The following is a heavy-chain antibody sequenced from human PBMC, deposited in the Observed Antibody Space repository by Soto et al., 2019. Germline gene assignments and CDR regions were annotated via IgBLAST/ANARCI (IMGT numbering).Heavy chain of an antibody. V-gene: IGHV3-30*18. CDR3: AKDRGKIYFDY. J-gene: IGHJ4*02. CDR1: GFSFSNSG. Sequence: VGSLRLSCAASGFSFSNSGMHWVRQAPGKGLEWVAFISYDGSNKYYADSVKGRFTISRDNSKNTLYLQMNSLRAEDTAVYYCAKDRGKIYFDYWGQGTLVTVS. CDR2: ISYDGSNK.